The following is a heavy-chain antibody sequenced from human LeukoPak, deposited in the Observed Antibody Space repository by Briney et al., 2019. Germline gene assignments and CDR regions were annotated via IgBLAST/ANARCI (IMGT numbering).Heavy chain of an antibody. V-gene: IGHV4-38-2*02. Sequence: PSETLSLTCSVSGYSISSGYQWGWIRQPPGKGLEWIGSIHHSGSTYYNPSLNSRISISIDTSKNQFSLKLSSVTAADTAVYYCGRGGYYDSSGRHYYFDYWGQGTLVTVSS. CDR3: GRGGYYDSSGRHYYFDY. CDR1: GYSISSGYQ. D-gene: IGHD3-22*01. J-gene: IGHJ4*02. CDR2: IHHSGST.